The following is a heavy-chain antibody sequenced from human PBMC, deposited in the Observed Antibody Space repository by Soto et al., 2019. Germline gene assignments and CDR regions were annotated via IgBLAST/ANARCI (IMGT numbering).Heavy chain of an antibody. CDR3: ARESGSSDADYYYYYMDV. V-gene: IGHV3-48*01. CDR1: GFTFSSYS. CDR2: ISSSSSTI. Sequence: EVQLVESGGGLVQPGGSLRLSCAASGFTFSSYSMNWVRQAPGKGLEWVSYISSSSSTIYYADSVKGRFTISRDNAKNSLYLQMNSLRAEDTAVYYCARESGSSDADYYYYYMDVWGKGTTVTVSS. J-gene: IGHJ6*03. D-gene: IGHD6-6*01.